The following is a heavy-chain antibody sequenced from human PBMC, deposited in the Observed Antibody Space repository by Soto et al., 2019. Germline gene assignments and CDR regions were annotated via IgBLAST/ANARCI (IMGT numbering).Heavy chain of an antibody. J-gene: IGHJ4*02. V-gene: IGHV1-2*02. CDR3: GRGRSGQIVIFY. CDR2: IGPESGAT. CDR1: GCTFTGHY. Sequence: GGPVKVSCKASGCTFTGHYIHWVRQAPEQGPEWIGEIGPESGATRYAEKFQGRVTMTLDTSITTVYMELKNLSPDDTAVYYCGRGRSGQIVIFYWGQGTPVTVSS. D-gene: IGHD3-3*02.